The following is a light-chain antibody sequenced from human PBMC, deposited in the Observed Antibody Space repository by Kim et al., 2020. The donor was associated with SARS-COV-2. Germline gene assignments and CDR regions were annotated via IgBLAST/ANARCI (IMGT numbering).Light chain of an antibody. V-gene: IGKV2-24*01. Sequence: PASISCRSGQSLVHSDGNTYLSWLQQRPGQPPRLLIYKISIRFSGVPDRFSGSGAGTDFTLKISRVEAEDVGVYYCMQATQYPFTFGPGTKVDIK. CDR1: QSLVHSDGNTY. CDR3: MQATQYPFT. CDR2: KIS. J-gene: IGKJ3*01.